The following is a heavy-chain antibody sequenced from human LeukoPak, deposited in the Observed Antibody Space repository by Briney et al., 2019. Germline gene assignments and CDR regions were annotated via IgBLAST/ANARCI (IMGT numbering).Heavy chain of an antibody. CDR2: IYSGGST. CDR3: ARETDILEAFDI. J-gene: IGHJ3*02. CDR1: GFTVSSNY. D-gene: IGHD3-9*01. V-gene: IGHV3-66*01. Sequence: GGSLRLSCAASGFTVSSNYMSWARQAPGKGLEWVSVIYSGGSTYYADSVKGRFTISRDNSKNTLYLQMNSLRAEDTAVYYCARETDILEAFDIWGQGTMVTVSS.